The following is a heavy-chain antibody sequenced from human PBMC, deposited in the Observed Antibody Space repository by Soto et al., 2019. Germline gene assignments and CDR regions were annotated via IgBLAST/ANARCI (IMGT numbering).Heavy chain of an antibody. V-gene: IGHV1-69*06. J-gene: IGHJ5*02. CDR3: ARLVPPYYDILTGYYRGSWFDP. CDR1: GGTFSSYA. D-gene: IGHD3-9*01. CDR2: IIPIFGTA. Sequence: SVKVSCKASGGTFSSYAISWVRQAPGQGLEWMGGIIPIFGTANYAQKFQGRVTITADKSTSTAYMELSSLRSEDTAVYYCARLVPPYYDILTGYYRGSWFDPWGQGTLVTVSS.